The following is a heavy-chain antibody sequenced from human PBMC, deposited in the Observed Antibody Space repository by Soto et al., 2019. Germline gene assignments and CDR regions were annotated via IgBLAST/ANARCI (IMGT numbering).Heavy chain of an antibody. D-gene: IGHD2-2*01. Sequence: ASVKVSCKASGYTFTGYYMHWVRQAPGQGLEWMGWINPNSGGTNYAQKFQGWVTMTRDTSISTAYMELSRLRSDDTAVYYCARRGDMGYCSSTSCSDYYMDVWGKGTTVTVSS. CDR3: ARRGDMGYCSSTSCSDYYMDV. V-gene: IGHV1-2*04. CDR1: GYTFTGYY. CDR2: INPNSGGT. J-gene: IGHJ6*03.